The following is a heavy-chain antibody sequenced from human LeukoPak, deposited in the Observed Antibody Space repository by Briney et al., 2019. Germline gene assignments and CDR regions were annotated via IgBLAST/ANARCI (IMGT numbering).Heavy chain of an antibody. J-gene: IGHJ3*02. CDR1: GFTFSSYW. CDR2: IKQDGSEK. CDR3: ARGVVFVVVPAGPGAFDI. V-gene: IGHV3-7*01. Sequence: GGSLRLSCAASGFTFSSYWMSWVRQAPGKGLEWVANIKQDGSEKYYVDSVKGRFTISRDNAKNSLYLQMNSLRAEDTAVYYCARGVVFVVVPAGPGAFDIWGQGTMVTVSS. D-gene: IGHD2-2*01.